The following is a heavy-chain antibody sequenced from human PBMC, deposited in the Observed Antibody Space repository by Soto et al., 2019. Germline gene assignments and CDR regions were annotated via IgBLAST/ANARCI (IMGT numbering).Heavy chain of an antibody. CDR2: IYHSGST. Sequence: TLSLTCTVSGGSISSGGYSWSWIRQPPGKGLEWIGYIYHSGSTYYNPSLKSRVTISVDRSKNQFSLTVSSVTAADTAVYYCARVPDVWGQGTTVTVSS. CDR1: GGSISSGGYS. J-gene: IGHJ6*02. V-gene: IGHV4-30-2*01. CDR3: ARVPDV.